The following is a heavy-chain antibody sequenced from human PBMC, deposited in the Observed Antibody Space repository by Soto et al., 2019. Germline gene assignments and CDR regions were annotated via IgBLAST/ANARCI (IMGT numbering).Heavy chain of an antibody. D-gene: IGHD3-10*01. CDR1: GFTFSSYA. CDR2: ISGSGGST. V-gene: IGHV3-23*01. CDR3: AKASGELWFGGPYYYYGMDV. J-gene: IGHJ6*02. Sequence: PVGSLRLSCAASGFTFSSYAMSWVRQAPGKGLEWVSAISGSGGSTYYADSVKGRFTISRDNSKNTLYLQMNSLRAEDTAVYYCAKASGELWFGGPYYYYGMDVWGQGTTVTVSS.